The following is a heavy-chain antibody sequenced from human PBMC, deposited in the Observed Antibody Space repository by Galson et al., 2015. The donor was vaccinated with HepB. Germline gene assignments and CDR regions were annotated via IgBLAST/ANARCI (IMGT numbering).Heavy chain of an antibody. D-gene: IGHD2-2*01. CDR3: VREGPSSSFDY. CDR1: GFTVSRKF. CDR2: IYSGGGT. J-gene: IGHJ4*02. Sequence: SLRLSCAASGFTVSRKFMSWVRQAPGQGLEWVSVIYSGGGTNYGDSVKGRFTISRDNSKNTVYLQMNSLRPEDTAVFYCVREGPSSSFDYWGQGTLVTVSS. V-gene: IGHV3-66*02.